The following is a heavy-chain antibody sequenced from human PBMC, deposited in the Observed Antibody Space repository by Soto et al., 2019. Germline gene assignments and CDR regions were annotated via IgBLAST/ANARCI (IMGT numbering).Heavy chain of an antibody. Sequence: PGGSLRLSCAASGFTFSSYSMNWVRQAPGKGLEWVSYISSSSSTIYYADSVKGRITISRDNAKNSLYLQMNSLRAEDTAVYYCAKSFYDKSGYYGLLDYWGQGTLVTVSS. D-gene: IGHD3-22*01. CDR1: GFTFSSYS. CDR2: ISSSSSTI. V-gene: IGHV3-48*01. CDR3: AKSFYDKSGYYGLLDY. J-gene: IGHJ4*02.